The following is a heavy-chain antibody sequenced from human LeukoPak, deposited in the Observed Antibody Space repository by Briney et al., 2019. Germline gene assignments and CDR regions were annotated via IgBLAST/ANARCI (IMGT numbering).Heavy chain of an antibody. V-gene: IGHV4-34*01. J-gene: IGHJ4*02. Sequence: SETLSLTCAVYGGSFSGYYWSWIRQPPGKGLEWIGEINHSGSTNYNPSLKSRVTISVDTSKNQFSLKLSSVTAADTAVYYCARGSRSYNWNSKVPTGELFFDYWGQGTLVTVSS. CDR2: INHSGST. CDR1: GGSFSGYY. CDR3: ARGSRSYNWNSKVPTGELFFDY. D-gene: IGHD1-7*01.